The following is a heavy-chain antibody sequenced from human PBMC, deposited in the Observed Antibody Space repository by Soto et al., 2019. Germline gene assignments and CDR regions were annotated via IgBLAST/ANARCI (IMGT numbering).Heavy chain of an antibody. V-gene: IGHV3-23*01. CDR2: ISGSGGRT. CDR3: FYQAEDGIRGTVPVSAFLLNRSSDL. D-gene: IGHD1-1*01. J-gene: IGHJ2*01. Sequence: PEKGLEWVSAISGSGGRTYYADSVKGRFTISRDNSKDTLYLQMNSLRAEDTAVYFFFYQAEDGIRGTVPVSAFLLNRSSDL.